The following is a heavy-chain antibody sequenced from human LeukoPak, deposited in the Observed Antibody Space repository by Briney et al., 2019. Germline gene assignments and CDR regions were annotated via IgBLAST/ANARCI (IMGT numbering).Heavy chain of an antibody. CDR1: GFTFSSYG. Sequence: GGSLRLSCAASGFTFSSYGMHWVRQAPGKGLEWVAVISYVGSNKYYADSVKGRFTISRDNSKNTLYLQMNSLRAEDTAVYYCAKEDYDILTGYSEYNWFDPWGQGTLVTVSS. D-gene: IGHD3-9*01. CDR2: ISYVGSNK. CDR3: AKEDYDILTGYSEYNWFDP. J-gene: IGHJ5*02. V-gene: IGHV3-30*18.